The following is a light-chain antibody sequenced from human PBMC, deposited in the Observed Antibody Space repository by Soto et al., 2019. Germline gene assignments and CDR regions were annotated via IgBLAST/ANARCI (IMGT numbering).Light chain of an antibody. CDR1: QGISSY. CDR2: AAS. CDR3: QQYYSYSS. V-gene: IGKV1-8*01. J-gene: IGKJ2*01. Sequence: AIRMTQSPSSLSASTGDRVTITCRASQGISSYLAWYQQKPGKAPKLLIYAASTLQSGVPSRFSGSGSGTDFTLTISCLQSEDLATYYCQQYYSYSSFGQGTKLEIK.